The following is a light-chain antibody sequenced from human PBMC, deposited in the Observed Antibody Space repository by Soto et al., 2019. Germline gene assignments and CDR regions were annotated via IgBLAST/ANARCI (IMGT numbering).Light chain of an antibody. J-gene: IGKJ3*01. CDR2: GAS. Sequence: EIVMTQSPATLSGSPGERATLSCRTSQSVSVNLAWYQQKPGQAPRLLIYGASITATGIPARFSGSGSGTEFSLTISSLQSEDFAVYYCQQYKNLHSSFGPGTKVHIK. V-gene: IGKV3-15*01. CDR3: QQYKNLHSS. CDR1: QSVSVN.